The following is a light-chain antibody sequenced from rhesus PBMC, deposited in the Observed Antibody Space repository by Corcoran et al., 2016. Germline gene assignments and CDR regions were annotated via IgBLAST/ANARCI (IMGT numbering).Light chain of an antibody. Sequence: QAALTQPRSVSGSPGQSVTISCTGSSSDLGGYNYVSWYQQHPDTAPKLMIYEVSERPSGVSDRFSGSKSGNTASLTISGLQAEDEDDYYCSSYASSSTYIFGAGTRLTVL. CDR2: EVS. J-gene: IGLJ1*01. CDR3: SSYASSSTYI. V-gene: IGLV2-32*02. CDR1: SSDLGGYNY.